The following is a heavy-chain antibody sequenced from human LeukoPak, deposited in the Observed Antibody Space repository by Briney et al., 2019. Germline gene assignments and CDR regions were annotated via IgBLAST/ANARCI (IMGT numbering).Heavy chain of an antibody. D-gene: IGHD6-19*01. J-gene: IGHJ3*02. CDR1: GFTFDDYA. Sequence: GGSLRLSCAASGFTFDDYAMHWVRQAPGKGLEWVSLIGGDGGSTYYADSVKGQFTISRDNSKNSLYLQMNSLRTEDTALYYCAKDISRRVAGSSAFDIWGQGTMVTVSS. CDR3: AKDISRRVAGSSAFDI. CDR2: IGGDGGST. V-gene: IGHV3-43*02.